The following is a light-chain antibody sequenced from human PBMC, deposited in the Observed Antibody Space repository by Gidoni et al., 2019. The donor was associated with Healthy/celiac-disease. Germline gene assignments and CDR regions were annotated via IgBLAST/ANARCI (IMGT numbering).Light chain of an antibody. Sequence: SYELTQPHSVSVSPGQTASITCSGDKLGDKYACWYQQKPGQSPVLVIYQDSKRPSGIPARFSGSNSGNTATLTISGTQAMDEADYYCQAWDSSTHVVFGGGTKLTVL. CDR3: QAWDSSTHVV. CDR1: KLGDKY. J-gene: IGLJ2*01. CDR2: QDS. V-gene: IGLV3-1*01.